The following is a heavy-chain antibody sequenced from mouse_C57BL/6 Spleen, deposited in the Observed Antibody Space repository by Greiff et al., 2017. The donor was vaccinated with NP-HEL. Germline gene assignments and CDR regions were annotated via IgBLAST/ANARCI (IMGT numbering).Heavy chain of an antibody. D-gene: IGHD1-1*01. CDR1: GYAFSSSW. CDR2: IYPGDGDT. V-gene: IGHV1-82*01. J-gene: IGHJ2*01. Sequence: QVQLQQSGPELVKPGASVKISCKASGYAFSSSWMNWVKQRPGKGLEWIGRIYPGDGDTNYNGKFKGKATLTADKSSSTAYMQLSSLTSEDSAVYFCARITTVGFDYWGQGTTLTVSS. CDR3: ARITTVGFDY.